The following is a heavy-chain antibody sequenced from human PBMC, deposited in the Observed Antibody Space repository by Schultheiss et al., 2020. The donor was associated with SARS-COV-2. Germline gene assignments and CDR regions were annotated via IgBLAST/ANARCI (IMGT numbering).Heavy chain of an antibody. CDR1: GGSFSGYY. CDR3: ARGPAATWINWFDP. Sequence: SETLSLTCAVYGGSFSGYYWSWIRQPPGKGLEWIGEINHSGSTYYNPSLKSRVTISVDTSKNQFSLKLSSVTAADTAVYYCARGPAATWINWFDPWGQGTLVTVSS. V-gene: IGHV4-34*01. J-gene: IGHJ5*02. D-gene: IGHD2-2*01. CDR2: INHSGST.